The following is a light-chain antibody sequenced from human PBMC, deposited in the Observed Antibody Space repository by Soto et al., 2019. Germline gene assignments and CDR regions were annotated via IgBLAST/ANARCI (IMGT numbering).Light chain of an antibody. CDR3: QQLKTYPFT. CDR2: DAS. CDR1: QGISSA. J-gene: IGKJ5*01. Sequence: ALPLTQSPSSLSASVGDRVSITCRASQGISSALAWYQHKPGKAPKILIYDASSLQSGDPSRFSGSESGTECTLTISSLQPEDFATYYCQQLKTYPFTFGQGTRLEIK. V-gene: IGKV1-13*02.